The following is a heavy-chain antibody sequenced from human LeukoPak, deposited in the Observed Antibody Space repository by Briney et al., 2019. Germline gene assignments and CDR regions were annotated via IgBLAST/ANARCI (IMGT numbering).Heavy chain of an antibody. J-gene: IGHJ1*01. CDR1: GGSISSYY. CDR2: MSHSGST. CDR3: ARGAPPQN. V-gene: IGHV4-59*12. Sequence: SETLSLTCTVSGGSISSYYWSWIRQPPGKGLEWIGSMSHSGSTYYNPSLKSRVTISIDTSKKHFSLKLTSVTAADTAVYYCARGAPPQNWGQGTLVTVSS.